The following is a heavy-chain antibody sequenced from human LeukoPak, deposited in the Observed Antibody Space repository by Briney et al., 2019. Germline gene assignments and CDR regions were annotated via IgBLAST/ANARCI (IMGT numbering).Heavy chain of an antibody. CDR3: ARRDVWGTTFDY. D-gene: IGHD3-16*01. Sequence: RGGFLEISCQGSGSTFTSYWIGWVRQVPGKGLEWMGIIYPGDSDTRYSPSFQGQVTISADKFISTAYLQWSSLKASDTAMYYCARRDVWGTTFDYWGQGTLVTVSS. CDR1: GSTFTSYW. V-gene: IGHV5-51*01. J-gene: IGHJ4*02. CDR2: IYPGDSDT.